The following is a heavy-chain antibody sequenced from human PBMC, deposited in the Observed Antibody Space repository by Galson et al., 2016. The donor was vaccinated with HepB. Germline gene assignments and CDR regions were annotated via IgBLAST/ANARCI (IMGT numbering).Heavy chain of an antibody. CDR2: DSMDGRRK. CDR3: AKRHEYCPPVGCSVDS. J-gene: IGHJ4*02. D-gene: IGHD2/OR15-2a*01. Sequence: SLRLSCAASGFTFSKRGMHWVRQAPGKGLEWVAADSMDGRRKFYADSVKGRFTISRDNSNNMLFLQMSSLRVDDTAVYYCAKRHEYCPPVGCSVDSWGQGTPVTVSS. CDR1: GFTFSKRG. V-gene: IGHV3-30*18.